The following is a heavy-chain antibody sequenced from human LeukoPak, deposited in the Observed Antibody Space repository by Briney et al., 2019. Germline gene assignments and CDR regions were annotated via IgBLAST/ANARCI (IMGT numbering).Heavy chain of an antibody. Sequence: GGSLRLSCTASGFTFSNYGIHWVRQAPGKGLEWVAFIRSDGSTKYYADSVKGRFTISRDNSKNTLYLQMNSLRAEDTAVYYCARDHYDILTGSLIDIWGQGTMVTVSS. CDR2: IRSDGSTK. D-gene: IGHD3-9*01. CDR3: ARDHYDILTGSLIDI. CDR1: GFTFSNYG. J-gene: IGHJ3*02. V-gene: IGHV3-30*02.